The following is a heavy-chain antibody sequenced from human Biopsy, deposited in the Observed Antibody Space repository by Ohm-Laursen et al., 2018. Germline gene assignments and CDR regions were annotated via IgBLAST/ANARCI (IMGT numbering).Heavy chain of an antibody. CDR2: VHHDGRA. J-gene: IGHJ5*02. V-gene: IGHV4-34*01. CDR3: ARFIVPSLHCSNGVCPIRWFDP. Sequence: SDTLSLTCAVYGGTYSGYYWSWIRQPPGKGLEWIGEVHHDGRANYNPSLKSRVTISGDMSKKQFSLKLSGVTAADTAVYYCARFIVPSLHCSNGVCPIRWFDPWGQGTLVTVFS. CDR1: GGTYSGYY. D-gene: IGHD2-2*01.